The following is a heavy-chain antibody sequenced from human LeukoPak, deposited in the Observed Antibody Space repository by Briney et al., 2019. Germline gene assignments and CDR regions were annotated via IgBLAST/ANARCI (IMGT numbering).Heavy chain of an antibody. D-gene: IGHD2-15*01. CDR1: GGSIGSNNYY. Sequence: SETLSLTCTISGGSIGSNNYYWGWIRQPPGKGLEWIGSINYSGSFYYNPSLQSRGTISVETSKNQVSLKVNSVTAADTAVYYCARVGIDCSGGSCYFGIDYWGQGTLVTVSS. V-gene: IGHV4-39*01. CDR2: INYSGSF. J-gene: IGHJ4*02. CDR3: ARVGIDCSGGSCYFGIDY.